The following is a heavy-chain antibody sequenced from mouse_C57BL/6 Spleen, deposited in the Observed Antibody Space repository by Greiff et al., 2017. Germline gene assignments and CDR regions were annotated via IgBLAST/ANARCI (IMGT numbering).Heavy chain of an antibody. D-gene: IGHD2-2*01. CDR3: ARNYGNDGAMDY. Sequence: QVQLQQPGAELVRPGSSVKLSCKASGYTFTSYWMHWVKQRPIQGLEWIGNIDPSDSETHYNQKFKDKATLTVDKSSSTAYMQLSSLTSEDSAVYYCARNYGNDGAMDYWGQGTSVTVSS. CDR2: IDPSDSET. CDR1: GYTFTSYW. V-gene: IGHV1-52*01. J-gene: IGHJ4*01.